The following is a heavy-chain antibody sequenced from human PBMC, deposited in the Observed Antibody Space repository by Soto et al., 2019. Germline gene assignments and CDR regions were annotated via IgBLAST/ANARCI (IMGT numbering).Heavy chain of an antibody. V-gene: IGHV3-11*05. Sequence: QVQLVESGGGLVKPGGSLRLSCAASGFTFSDYYMSWIRQAPGKGLEWVSYISSSSSYTNYADSVKGRFTISRDKAKNSLYLQMNSLTADDTAVYYCARGGETTMVRGVITSWFDPWGQGTLVTVSS. CDR3: ARGGETTMVRGVITSWFDP. CDR2: ISSSSSYT. D-gene: IGHD3-10*01. CDR1: GFTFSDYY. J-gene: IGHJ5*02.